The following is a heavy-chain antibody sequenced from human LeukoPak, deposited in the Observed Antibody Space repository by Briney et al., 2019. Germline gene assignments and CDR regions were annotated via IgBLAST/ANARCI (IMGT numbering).Heavy chain of an antibody. V-gene: IGHV4-59*01. J-gene: IGHJ4*02. Sequence: SETLSLTCTVSGGSISSYYWSWIRQPPGKGLEWIGYIYYSGSTNYNPSLKSRVTISVDTSKNQFSLKLSSVTAADTAVYYCARGSSSWKGALFDYWGQGTLVTVSS. CDR3: ARGSSSWKGALFDY. D-gene: IGHD6-13*01. CDR1: GGSISSYY. CDR2: IYYSGST.